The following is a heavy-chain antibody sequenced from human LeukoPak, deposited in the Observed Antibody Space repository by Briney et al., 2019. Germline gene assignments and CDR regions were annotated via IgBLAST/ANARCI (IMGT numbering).Heavy chain of an antibody. J-gene: IGHJ4*02. CDR2: ISGSGGST. CDR3: ANSHDSSGYYYGYYFDY. CDR1: GFTFSSYA. V-gene: IGHV3-23*01. Sequence: QPGGSLRLSCAASGFTFSSYAMSWVRQAPGKWLEWVSAISGSGGSTYYADSVKGRFTISRDNSKNTLYLQMNSLRAEDTAVYYCANSHDSSGYYYGYYFDYWGQGTLVTVSS. D-gene: IGHD3-22*01.